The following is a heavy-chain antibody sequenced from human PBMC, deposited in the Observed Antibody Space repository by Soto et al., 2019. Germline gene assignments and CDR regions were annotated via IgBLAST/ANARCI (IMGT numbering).Heavy chain of an antibody. CDR2: IKHDGSDK. CDR3: ARPHPRTNY. J-gene: IGHJ4*02. Sequence: GGSLRLSCAASGFTFSSNWMSWIRQAPGKGLELLANIKHDGSDKYYVDSVKGRFTISRDNAKNSLYLQMNSLRDEDTAVYYCARPHPRTNYWGQGTLVTVSS. CDR1: GFTFSSNW. V-gene: IGHV3-7*01.